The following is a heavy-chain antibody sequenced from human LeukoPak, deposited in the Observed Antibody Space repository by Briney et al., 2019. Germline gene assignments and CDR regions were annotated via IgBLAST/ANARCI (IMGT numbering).Heavy chain of an antibody. CDR2: IRYDGSNK. CDR3: AKGSKGVVFTRDHYMDV. Sequence: GGSLRLSCAASGFTFSSYGMRWVRQAPGKGLEWVAFIRYDGSNKYYADSVKGRFTISRDNSMDTLYLQMNSLRAEDTAVYYCAKGSKGVVFTRDHYMDVWGKGTTVTISS. CDR1: GFTFSSYG. D-gene: IGHD3-3*01. J-gene: IGHJ6*03. V-gene: IGHV3-30*02.